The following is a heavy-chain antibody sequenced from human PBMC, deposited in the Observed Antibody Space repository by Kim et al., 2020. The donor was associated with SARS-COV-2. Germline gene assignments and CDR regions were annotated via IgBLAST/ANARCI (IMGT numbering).Heavy chain of an antibody. V-gene: IGHV3-23*01. CDR1: GFTFSSYA. Sequence: GGSLRLSCAASGFTFSSYAMSWVRQAPGKGLEWVSAISGSGGSTYYADSVKGRFTISRDNSKNTLYLQMNSLRAEDTAVYYCAKDRGGSSWRYYYYYYGMDVWGQGTTVTVSS. J-gene: IGHJ6*02. D-gene: IGHD6-13*01. CDR2: ISGSGGST. CDR3: AKDRGGSSWRYYYYYYGMDV.